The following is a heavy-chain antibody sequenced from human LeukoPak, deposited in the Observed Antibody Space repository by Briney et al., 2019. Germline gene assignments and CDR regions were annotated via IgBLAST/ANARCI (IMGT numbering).Heavy chain of an antibody. J-gene: IGHJ6*02. D-gene: IGHD3-22*01. Sequence: SETLSPTCTVSGGSISSYYWSWIRQPAGKGLEWIGRIYTSGSTNYNPSLKSRVTMSVDTSKNQFSLKLSSVTAADTAVYYCARENYDSSGYYFDYYYYYGMDVWGQGTTVTVSS. V-gene: IGHV4-4*07. CDR1: GGSISSYY. CDR3: ARENYDSSGYYFDYYYYYGMDV. CDR2: IYTSGST.